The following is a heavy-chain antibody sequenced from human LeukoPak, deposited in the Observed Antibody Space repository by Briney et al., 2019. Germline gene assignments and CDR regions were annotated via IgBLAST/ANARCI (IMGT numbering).Heavy chain of an antibody. D-gene: IGHD3-22*01. CDR1: GYTFTGYY. V-gene: IGHV1-2*02. J-gene: IGHJ3*02. Sequence: ASVKVSCKASGYTFTGYYMHWVRQAPGQGLEWMGWINPNSGGTNYAQKFQGRVTMTRDTSISTAYMELSRLRSDDTAVYYCARDWFYYDGSAFDAFDIWGQGTMVTVSS. CDR3: ARDWFYYDGSAFDAFDI. CDR2: INPNSGGT.